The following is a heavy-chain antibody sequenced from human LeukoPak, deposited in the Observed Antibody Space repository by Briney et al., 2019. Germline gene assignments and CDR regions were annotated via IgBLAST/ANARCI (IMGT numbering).Heavy chain of an antibody. D-gene: IGHD6-19*01. Sequence: LSGGSLRLSCAASGFTFSNHWMHWVRQVPGKGPVWVSRVDGGGSSTSYADSVKGRFSISRDNAKSTLYLQMNSLIVEDTAVYYCARGPGSSGGAYVGDYWGHGTLVTVSS. V-gene: IGHV3-74*01. J-gene: IGHJ4*01. CDR3: ARGPGSSGGAYVGDY. CDR2: VDGGGSST. CDR1: GFTFSNHW.